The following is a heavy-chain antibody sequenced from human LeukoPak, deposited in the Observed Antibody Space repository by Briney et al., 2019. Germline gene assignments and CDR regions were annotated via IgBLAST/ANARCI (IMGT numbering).Heavy chain of an antibody. CDR1: GDSISTSNSY. Sequence: TPSETLSLTCTVSGDSISTSNSYWGWIRQPPGKGLEWIGSIYYSGNTYYNPSLKSRVTISVDTSKNQFSLKLSSVTAADTAVYYCARRTTRGSSSLDPRWFDPWGQGTLVTVSS. CDR2: IYYSGNT. CDR3: ARRTTRGSSSLDPRWFDP. J-gene: IGHJ5*02. D-gene: IGHD6-13*01. V-gene: IGHV4-39*07.